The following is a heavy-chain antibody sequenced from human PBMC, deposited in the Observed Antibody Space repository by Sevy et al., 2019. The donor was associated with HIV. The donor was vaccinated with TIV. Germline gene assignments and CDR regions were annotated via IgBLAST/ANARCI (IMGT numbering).Heavy chain of an antibody. Sequence: GGSLRLSCAASGITFSSHAMSWVRQAPGKGLEWVSTIFGSGGVTYYADSVKGLFTISRDYSKNTLYLQMDSLRAEDTAVYYCAGGRYDSSGSFDAFDLWGQGTTVTVSS. V-gene: IGHV3-23*01. CDR2: IFGSGGVT. J-gene: IGHJ3*01. D-gene: IGHD3-22*01. CDR1: GITFSSHA. CDR3: AGGRYDSSGSFDAFDL.